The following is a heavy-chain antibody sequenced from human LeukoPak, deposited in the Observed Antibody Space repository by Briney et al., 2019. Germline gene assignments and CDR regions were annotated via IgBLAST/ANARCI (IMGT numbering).Heavy chain of an antibody. Sequence: GRSLRLSCAASGFTFSSYFMYWVRQAPGKGLEWVAVVSNDGSNKYHADSVKGRFTISRDNSKNTLYLQMDSLRAEDTAVYYCAGDIGYCSGGSCYYGDFDYWGQGTLVTVSS. CDR1: GFTFSSYF. D-gene: IGHD2-15*01. CDR3: AGDIGYCSGGSCYYGDFDY. J-gene: IGHJ4*02. V-gene: IGHV3-30-3*01. CDR2: VSNDGSNK.